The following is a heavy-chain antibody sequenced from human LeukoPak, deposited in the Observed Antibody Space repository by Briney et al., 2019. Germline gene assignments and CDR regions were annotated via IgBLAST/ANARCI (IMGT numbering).Heavy chain of an antibody. Sequence: SVRVSCNTSGYAFADYDINWARQAPGRGLECMEWLTPSSDNTGYAQKFQGRVTFTSNTSMSIAYMKLTSWGQEDTVVFYCGRAYSRPWYFFNYWSQGTLVT. D-gene: IGHD6-13*01. CDR3: GRAYSRPWYFFNY. CDR2: LTPSSDNT. V-gene: IGHV1-8*03. CDR1: GYAFADYD. J-gene: IGHJ4*02.